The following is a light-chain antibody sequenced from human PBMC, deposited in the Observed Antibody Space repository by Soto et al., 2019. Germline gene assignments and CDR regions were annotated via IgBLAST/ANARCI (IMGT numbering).Light chain of an antibody. CDR2: GAS. J-gene: IGKJ2*01. Sequence: EIVLTQSPGTLSLSPGDRATLSCRASQSVGSSYLAWYQQKPGQAPRLLIYGASSRATGIPDRFSGSGSGTDFTLPISSLAPEDFAVYYCQQYGSSPPHTFGQGTKLEIK. V-gene: IGKV3-20*01. CDR3: QQYGSSPPHT. CDR1: QSVGSSY.